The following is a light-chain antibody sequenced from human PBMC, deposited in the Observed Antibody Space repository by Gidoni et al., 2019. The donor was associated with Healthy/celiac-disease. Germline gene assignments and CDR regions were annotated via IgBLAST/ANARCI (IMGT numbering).Light chain of an antibody. V-gene: IGLV2-8*01. CDR2: EVS. J-gene: IGLJ2*01. Sequence: QSALTQPHSASGSPGQSVTISCTGTSSDVGGYNYVSWDQQHPGKAPKLMSYEVSKRPSGVPDRFSGSKSGNTASLTVAGLQAEDEADYYCSSYAGSNNVVFGGGTKLTVL. CDR3: SSYAGSNNVV. CDR1: SSDVGGYNY.